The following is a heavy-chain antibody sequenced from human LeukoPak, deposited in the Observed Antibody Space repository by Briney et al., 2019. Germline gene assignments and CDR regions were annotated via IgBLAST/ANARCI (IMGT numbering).Heavy chain of an antibody. CDR3: ARGANYYGSGSYYY. V-gene: IGHV4-34*01. J-gene: IGHJ4*02. D-gene: IGHD3-10*01. CDR2: INHSGST. Sequence: PSGTLSLTCAVYGGSFSGYYWSWIRQPPGKGLEWIGEINHSGSTNYNPSLKSRVTISVDTSKNQFSLKLSSVTAADTAVYYCARGANYYGSGSYYYWGQGTLVTVSS. CDR1: GGSFSGYY.